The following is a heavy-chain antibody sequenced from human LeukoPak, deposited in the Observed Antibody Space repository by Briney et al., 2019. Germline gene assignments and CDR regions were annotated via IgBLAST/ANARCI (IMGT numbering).Heavy chain of an antibody. CDR2: ISYDGSHK. CDR3: AREIVVAGRAFDY. V-gene: IGHV3-30*04. CDR1: GFTLSSYA. D-gene: IGHD6-19*01. J-gene: IGHJ4*02. Sequence: PGRSLRLSCAASGFTLSSYAMHWVRQAPGKGLEWVAVISYDGSHKYYADSVKGRFTISRDNSKNTLYLQMNSLRAEDTAVYYCAREIVVAGRAFDYWGQGTLVTVSS.